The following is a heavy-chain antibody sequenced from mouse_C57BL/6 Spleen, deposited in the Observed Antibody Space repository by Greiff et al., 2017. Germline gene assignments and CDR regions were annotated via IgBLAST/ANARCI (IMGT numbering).Heavy chain of an antibody. Sequence: VQLQQSGPELVKPGASVKISCKASGYTFTDYYMNWVKQSHGKSLEWLGDINPNNGGTSYNQKFKGKATLTVDKSSSTAYMELRSLTSEDSAVYYCAREEDYEGVDYWGQGTTLTVSS. CDR1: GYTFTDYY. CDR3: AREEDYEGVDY. J-gene: IGHJ2*01. D-gene: IGHD2-4*01. CDR2: INPNNGGT. V-gene: IGHV1-26*01.